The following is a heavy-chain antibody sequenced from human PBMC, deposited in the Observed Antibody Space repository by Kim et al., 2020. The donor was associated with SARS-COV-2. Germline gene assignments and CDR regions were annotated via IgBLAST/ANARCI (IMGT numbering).Heavy chain of an antibody. Sequence: RFTISRDNSKNTLYLQMNSLRAEDTAVYYCARAKPDILTGYYNHYYFDYWGQGTLVTVSS. D-gene: IGHD3-9*01. J-gene: IGHJ4*02. V-gene: IGHV3-53*01. CDR3: ARAKPDILTGYYNHYYFDY.